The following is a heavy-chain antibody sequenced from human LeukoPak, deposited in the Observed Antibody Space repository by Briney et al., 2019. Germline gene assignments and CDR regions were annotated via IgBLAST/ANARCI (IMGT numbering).Heavy chain of an antibody. J-gene: IGHJ6*03. V-gene: IGHV3-21*01. CDR2: ISSSSSYI. CDR1: GFTFSSYS. Sequence: GGSLRLSCAASGFTFSSYSMNWVRQAPGKGLEWVSSISSSSSYIYYADSVKGRFTISRDNAKNSLYLQMNSLRAEDTAVYYCARDLRPEYSSSWYQRPPYMDVWGKGTTVTVSS. CDR3: ARDLRPEYSSSWYQRPPYMDV. D-gene: IGHD6-13*01.